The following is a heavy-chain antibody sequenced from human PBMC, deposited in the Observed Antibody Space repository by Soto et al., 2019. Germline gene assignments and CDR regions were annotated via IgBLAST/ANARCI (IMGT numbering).Heavy chain of an antibody. CDR3: ATSQKGYNWNYFDH. V-gene: IGHV4-39*01. CDR2: VFYTGFT. J-gene: IGHJ4*02. Sequence: SETLSLTCAVSGASISGSYYYWAWLRQPPGKGPEWIGSVFYTGFTSYNPSLENRVSVSVDTSKSQFSLKLSAVTAADTAVYYCATSQKGYNWNYFDHWGQGALVTVSS. D-gene: IGHD1-20*01. CDR1: GASISGSYYY.